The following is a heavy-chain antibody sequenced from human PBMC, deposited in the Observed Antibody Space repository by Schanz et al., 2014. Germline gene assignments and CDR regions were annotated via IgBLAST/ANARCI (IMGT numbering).Heavy chain of an antibody. CDR3: ARAGQDYSDSSGYATYYFGN. J-gene: IGHJ4*02. Sequence: QFPLVQSGSALKKPGASVVISCKASGGTFSSFAIFWVRQAPGQGLEWMGTIIPILDITNYAQKFQGRVTITADKSTSTAYMELSNLRSEDTAVYYCARAGQDYSDSSGYATYYFGNWGQGTLVTVSS. D-gene: IGHD3-22*01. CDR2: IIPILDIT. V-gene: IGHV1-69*04. CDR1: GGTFSSFA.